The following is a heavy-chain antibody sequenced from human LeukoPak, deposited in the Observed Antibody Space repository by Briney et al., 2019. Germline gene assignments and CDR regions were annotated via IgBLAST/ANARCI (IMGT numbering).Heavy chain of an antibody. CDR1: GGSISSSSYY. V-gene: IGHV4-39*07. CDR2: INHSGST. CDR3: ALTGYYGYYYYYMDV. D-gene: IGHD3-9*01. J-gene: IGHJ6*03. Sequence: SETLSLTCTVSGGSISSSSYYWGWIRQPPGKGLEWIGEINHSGSTNYNPSLKSRVTISVDTSKNQFSLKLSSVAAADTAVYYCALTGYYGYYYYYMDVWGKGTTVTVSS.